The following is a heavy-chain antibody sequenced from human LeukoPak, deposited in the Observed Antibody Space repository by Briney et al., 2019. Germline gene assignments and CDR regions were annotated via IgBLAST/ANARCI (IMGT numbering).Heavy chain of an antibody. D-gene: IGHD6-13*01. CDR2: INPNSGAT. Sequence: ASVKVSCKASGYAFTAFYMHWVRQAPGQGLEWMGWINPNSGATNYAQKFQGRVNMTRDTSISTAYMELSRLRSDDTAGYYCARAHLIAAAGYNWFDPWGQGTLVTVSS. CDR3: ARAHLIAAAGYNWFDP. J-gene: IGHJ5*02. CDR1: GYAFTAFY. V-gene: IGHV1-2*02.